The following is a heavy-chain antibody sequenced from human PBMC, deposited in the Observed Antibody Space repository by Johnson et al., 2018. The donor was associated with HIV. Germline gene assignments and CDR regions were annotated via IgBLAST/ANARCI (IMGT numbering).Heavy chain of an antibody. J-gene: IGHJ3*02. CDR2: IGTAGDT. Sequence: MLFVESGGGLVQPGGSLRLSCAASGFTFSSYDMHWVRQATGKGLEWVSAIGTAGDTYYPGSVQGRFTISRENAKNSLYLQMNSLRAEDTALYYCAKSTQASIFRESGPYGAFDIWGQGTMVTVSS. CDR1: GFTFSSYD. CDR3: AKSTQASIFRESGPYGAFDI. D-gene: IGHD3-3*02. V-gene: IGHV3-13*01.